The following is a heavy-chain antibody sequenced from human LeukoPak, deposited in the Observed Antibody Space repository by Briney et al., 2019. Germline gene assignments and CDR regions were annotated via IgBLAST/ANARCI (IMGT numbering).Heavy chain of an antibody. J-gene: IGHJ3*02. V-gene: IGHV1-2*02. Sequence: ASVKVSCKASGYTFTGYYMHWVRQAPGQGLEWMGWINPNSGGTNYAQRFQGRVTMTRDTSISTAYMELSRLRSGDTAVYYCARASPDSVCGGDCYSDAFDIWGQGTMVTVSS. CDR3: ARASPDSVCGGDCYSDAFDI. CDR1: GYTFTGYY. D-gene: IGHD2-21*02. CDR2: INPNSGGT.